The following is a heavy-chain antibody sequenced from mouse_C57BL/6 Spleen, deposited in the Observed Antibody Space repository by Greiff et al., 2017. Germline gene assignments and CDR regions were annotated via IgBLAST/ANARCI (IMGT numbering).Heavy chain of an antibody. Sequence: EVQLQQSGPELVKPGASVKISCKASGYTFTDYYMNWVKQSHGKSLEWIGYINPNNGGTSYNQKFKGKATLTVDKSSSTAYMELRSLTSEDSAVYYCASGYGRAMDYWGQGTSVTVSS. D-gene: IGHD1-1*01. V-gene: IGHV1-26*01. CDR1: GYTFTDYY. CDR2: INPNNGGT. J-gene: IGHJ4*01. CDR3: ASGYGRAMDY.